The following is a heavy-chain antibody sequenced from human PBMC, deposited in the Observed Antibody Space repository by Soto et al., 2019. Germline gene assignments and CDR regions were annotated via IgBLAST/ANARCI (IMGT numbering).Heavy chain of an antibody. CDR1: GVSFSWYY. D-gene: IGHD3-22*01. J-gene: IGHJ6*02. CDR3: ARGSSGYGMDV. CDR2: INHSGST. Sequence: SETLSLTCAFYGVSFSWYYWSWIRQPPGKGLEWIGEINHSGSTNYNPSLKSRVTISVDTSKNQFSLKLSSVTAADTAVYYCARGSSGYGMDVWGQGTTVTVSS. V-gene: IGHV4-34*01.